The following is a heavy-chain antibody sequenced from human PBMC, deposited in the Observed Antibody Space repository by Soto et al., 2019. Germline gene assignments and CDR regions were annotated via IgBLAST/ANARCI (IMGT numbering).Heavy chain of an antibody. J-gene: IGHJ6*02. CDR2: ISVYNGDT. V-gene: IGHV1-18*01. CDR3: ARVRAPLYGVDV. Sequence: QVQLVQSGAEVKKPGASVKVSCKTSGYTFTNYGINWVRQAPEQGLEWMGWISVYNGDTYYAQQFQGRVTMTADTTTTTAYMELRSLRSDDTAVYYCARVRAPLYGVDVWGQGTTVTVSS. CDR1: GYTFTNYG.